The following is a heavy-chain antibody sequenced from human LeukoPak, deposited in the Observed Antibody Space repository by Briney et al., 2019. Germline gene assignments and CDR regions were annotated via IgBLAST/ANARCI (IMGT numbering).Heavy chain of an antibody. CDR3: ARLSSGWYLYYFDY. V-gene: IGHV1-2*02. Sequence: ASVKVSCKASGYTFTGYYMHWVRQAPGQGLEWMGWINPNSGGTNYAQKFQGRVTMTRDTSISTAYMELSRLRSDDTDVYYCARLSSGWYLYYFDYWGQGPLVTVSS. J-gene: IGHJ4*02. CDR1: GYTFTGYY. D-gene: IGHD6-19*01. CDR2: INPNSGGT.